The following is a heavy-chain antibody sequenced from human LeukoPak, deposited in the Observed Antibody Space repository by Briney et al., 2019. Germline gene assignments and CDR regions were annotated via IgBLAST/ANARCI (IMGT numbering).Heavy chain of an antibody. CDR3: ARHAPVGDILTGYYNPIDY. CDR1: GGSISSSSYY. Sequence: PSDTLSLTCTVSGGSISSSSYYWGWIRQPPGKGLEWIGRIYYSGSPYYNPSLKSRVTISVDTSKNQFSLKPSSVPAADTAVYYCARHAPVGDILTGYYNPIDYWAQGTLVTVSS. CDR2: IYYSGSP. J-gene: IGHJ4*02. V-gene: IGHV4-39*01. D-gene: IGHD3-9*01.